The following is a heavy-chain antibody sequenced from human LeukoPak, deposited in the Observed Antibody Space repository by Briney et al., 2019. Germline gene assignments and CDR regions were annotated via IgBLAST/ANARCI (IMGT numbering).Heavy chain of an antibody. D-gene: IGHD3-3*01. V-gene: IGHV3-53*01. J-gene: IGHJ4*02. CDR2: IYSGGST. Sequence: GGSLRLSCAASGFTVSSNYMSWVRQAPGKGLEWVSVIYSGGSTYYADSVKGRFTISRDNSKNTLYLQMNSLRAEDTAVYHCARADKYYDFWSGYDYYFDYWGQGTLVTVSS. CDR1: GFTVSSNY. CDR3: ARADKYYDFWSGYDYYFDY.